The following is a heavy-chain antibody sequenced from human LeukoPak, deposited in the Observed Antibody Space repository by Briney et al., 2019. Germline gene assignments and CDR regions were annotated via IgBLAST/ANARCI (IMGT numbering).Heavy chain of an antibody. J-gene: IGHJ3*02. V-gene: IGHV3-53*01. CDR2: IRSDGTT. CDR1: GFTVSSSY. D-gene: IGHD3-9*01. CDR3: AREFTGHDILTGYYSEAFDI. Sequence: GGSLRLSCAASGFTVSSSYMSWVRQAPGKGLEWVSVIRSDGTTAYADSVKGRFTISRDNAKNSLYLQMNSLRAEDTAVYYCAREFTGHDILTGYYSEAFDIWGQGTMVTVSS.